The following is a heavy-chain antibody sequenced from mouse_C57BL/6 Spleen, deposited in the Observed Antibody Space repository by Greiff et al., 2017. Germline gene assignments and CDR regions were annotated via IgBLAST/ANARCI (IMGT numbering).Heavy chain of an antibody. V-gene: IGHV1-80*01. J-gene: IGHJ3*01. Sequence: VQLLQSGAELVKPGASVKISCTASGYAFSSYWMNWVKQRPGKGLEWIGKIYPGDGDTNYNGKFKGKATLTADKASSTAYMQLSSLTSEDSAIYFCARSDYGSSYRCAYWGQGTLVTVSA. D-gene: IGHD1-1*01. CDR2: IYPGDGDT. CDR1: GYAFSSYW. CDR3: ARSDYGSSYRCAY.